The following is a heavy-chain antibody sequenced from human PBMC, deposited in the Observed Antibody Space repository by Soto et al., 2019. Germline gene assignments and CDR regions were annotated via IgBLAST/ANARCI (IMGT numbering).Heavy chain of an antibody. CDR3: YYDFRNYYYGMYV. V-gene: IGHV3-15*07. CDR1: GFTFSNAW. Sequence: ESGGGLVTPGGSLRLSCAASGFTFSNAWMNWVRQAPGKGLEWVGRIKSKTDGGTTDYAAPVKGRFTISRDDSKNTLYLQMNSLKTEDTAVYYCYYDFRNYYYGMYVWGQWTTVTVSS. J-gene: IGHJ6*02. D-gene: IGHD3-3*01. CDR2: IKSKTDGGTT.